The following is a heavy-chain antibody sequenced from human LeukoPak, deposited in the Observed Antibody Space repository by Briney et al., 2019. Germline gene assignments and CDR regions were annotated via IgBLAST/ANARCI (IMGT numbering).Heavy chain of an antibody. D-gene: IGHD4-17*01. J-gene: IGHJ4*02. CDR3: ARDYADYVGYFFFDY. CDR2: ISGGGETT. V-gene: IGHV3-23*01. Sequence: GGSLRLSCAASGFTFNNYAMNWVRQAPGKGLEWVSSISGGGETTYYADSAKGLFTISRDNSQNTLYLQMDSLRAEDTAVYYCARDYADYVGYFFFDYWGQGTLVTVSS. CDR1: GFTFNNYA.